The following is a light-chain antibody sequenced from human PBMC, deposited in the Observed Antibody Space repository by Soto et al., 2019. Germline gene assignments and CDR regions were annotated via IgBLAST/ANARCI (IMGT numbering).Light chain of an antibody. Sequence: DIPMTQSPATLSASLGARVTITCRASQTINRWLAWYQQKPRKAPKLLIYDGFTLQSGVPPRFSGSGSGTEFTLTISSLQPDDVATYYCQQYNALWYTFGQGTEV. J-gene: IGKJ2*01. V-gene: IGKV1-5*01. CDR2: DGF. CDR3: QQYNALWYT. CDR1: QTINRW.